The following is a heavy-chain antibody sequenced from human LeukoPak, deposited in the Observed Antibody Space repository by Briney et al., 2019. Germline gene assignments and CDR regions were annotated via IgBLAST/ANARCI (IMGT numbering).Heavy chain of an antibody. CDR3: AKGGWQLL. D-gene: IGHD3-10*01. CDR1: GFTFSSYA. V-gene: IGHV3-23*01. Sequence: PGGSLRLSCAASGFTFSSYAMSWVRQAPGKGLEWVSFIGVGGGNTNYADSVKGRFTISRDDSKNTLYLQMNGLRAGDTAVYYCAKGGWQLLGGQGTLVTVSS. CDR2: IGVGGGNT. J-gene: IGHJ4*02.